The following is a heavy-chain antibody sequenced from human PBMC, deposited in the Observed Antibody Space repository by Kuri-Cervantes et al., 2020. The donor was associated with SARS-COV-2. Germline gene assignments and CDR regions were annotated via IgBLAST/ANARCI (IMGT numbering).Heavy chain of an antibody. Sequence: GESLKISCAASGFTFSSYALSWVRQAPGKGLEWVSAISGSGGNTYPPDSVKGRFTISRDNSKHTLYLQMNSLRAEDPAVYYCAKNGVPNGSSPVDYWGQGTLVTVSS. V-gene: IGHV3-23*01. CDR1: GFTFSSYA. D-gene: IGHD6-6*01. J-gene: IGHJ4*02. CDR2: ISGSGGNT. CDR3: AKNGVPNGSSPVDY.